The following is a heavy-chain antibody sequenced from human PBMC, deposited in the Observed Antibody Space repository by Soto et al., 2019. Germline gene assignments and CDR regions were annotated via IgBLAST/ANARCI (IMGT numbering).Heavy chain of an antibody. J-gene: IGHJ4*02. CDR1: GFPFAPAA. V-gene: IGHV3-23*01. D-gene: IGHD5-18*01. Sequence: VQLLESGGGLVRRGESLRLSCVASGFPFAPAAMNWVRQAPGQGLEWVATITGRGISTYYADSVRGRFTISRDDSQNTLYLQMNSLRVEDTAVYYCAKDRYGGSGGGLESWGQGALVTVSS. CDR2: ITGRGIST. CDR3: AKDRYGGSGGGLES.